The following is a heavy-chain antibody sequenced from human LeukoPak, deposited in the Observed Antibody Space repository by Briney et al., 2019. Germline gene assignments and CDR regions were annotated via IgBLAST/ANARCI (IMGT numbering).Heavy chain of an antibody. D-gene: IGHD5-18*01. J-gene: IGHJ4*02. V-gene: IGHV1-2*02. CDR3: ARVDTAINFDF. CDR1: GYTFTRYY. CDR2: INPKSGGT. Sequence: ASVKISCKASGYTFTRYYMHWVRQAPGQGLEWMDWINPKSGGTKYAQKFQGRVTMTRDTSISIAYMDLGRLRSDDPAVYYWARVDTAINFDFWGQGTQVTVSS.